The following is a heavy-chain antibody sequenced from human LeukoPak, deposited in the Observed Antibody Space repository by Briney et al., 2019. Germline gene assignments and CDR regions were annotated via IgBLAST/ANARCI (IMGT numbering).Heavy chain of an antibody. Sequence: GRSLRLSCAASGFTFSSYGMHWVRQAPGKGLEWVAVISYDGSNKYYADSVKGRFTISRDNSKNTLYLQMNSLRAEDTAVYYCAKLTGTHPVDYWGQGTLVTVSS. CDR2: ISYDGSNK. D-gene: IGHD1-14*01. J-gene: IGHJ4*02. V-gene: IGHV3-30*18. CDR1: GFTFSSYG. CDR3: AKLTGTHPVDY.